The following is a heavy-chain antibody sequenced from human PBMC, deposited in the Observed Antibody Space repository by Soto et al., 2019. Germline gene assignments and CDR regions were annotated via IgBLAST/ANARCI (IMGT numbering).Heavy chain of an antibody. D-gene: IGHD6-13*01. CDR1: GFTFRNYA. J-gene: IGHJ5*02. CDR3: ARAKAPLYSSSWYWFDP. Sequence: PGGSLRLSCAASGFTFRNYAMSWVRQAPGKGLEWVSGISGSGGSTYYADSVKGRFTISRDNSKNTLYLQMNSLRAEDTAVYYCARAKAPLYSSSWYWFDPWGQGTLVTVSS. CDR2: ISGSGGST. V-gene: IGHV3-23*01.